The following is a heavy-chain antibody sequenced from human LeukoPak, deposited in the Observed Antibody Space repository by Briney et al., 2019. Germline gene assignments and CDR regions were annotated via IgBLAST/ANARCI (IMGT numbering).Heavy chain of an antibody. J-gene: IGHJ4*02. V-gene: IGHV3-23*01. CDR1: GFTFSSYA. Sequence: GGSLRLSCAASGFTFSSYAMSWVRQAPGKGLEWVSAISGSGGSRYYADSVKGRFTISRDNSKNTLYLQMNSLRAEDTAVYYCAKDNRGYRPPFADYWGQGTLVTVSS. CDR3: AKDNRGYRPPFADY. CDR2: ISGSGGSR. D-gene: IGHD3-10*01.